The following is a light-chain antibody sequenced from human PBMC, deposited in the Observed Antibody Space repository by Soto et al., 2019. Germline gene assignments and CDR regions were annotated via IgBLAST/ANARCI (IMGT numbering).Light chain of an antibody. CDR2: LNSDGSH. CDR1: SGHSSYA. J-gene: IGLJ2*01. CDR3: QTWGTGIRV. Sequence: QPVLTQSPSASASLGASVKLTCTLSSGHSSYAIAWHQQQPEKGPRFLMKLNSDGSHTKGDGIPDRFSGSSSGAERYLTSSSLHSEDEADYYCQTWGTGIRVFGGGTKLTVL. V-gene: IGLV4-69*01.